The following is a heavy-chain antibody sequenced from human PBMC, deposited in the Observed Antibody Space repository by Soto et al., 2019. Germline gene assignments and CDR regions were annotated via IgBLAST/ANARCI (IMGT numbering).Heavy chain of an antibody. CDR2: MNEDGTEI. J-gene: IGHJ4*02. D-gene: IGHD2-2*01. CDR1: GFNFRGYW. CDR3: AREVCFDYAN. V-gene: IGHV3-7*01. Sequence: EVQLVESGGALVQPGGSLRISCVVSGFNFRGYWMSWVRQAPGKGLEWVATMNEDGTEIYYGVSVKGRFAISRDNDENSLQLPMNYVRAEDTGVYFWAREVCFDYANWGQGTLVTVSS.